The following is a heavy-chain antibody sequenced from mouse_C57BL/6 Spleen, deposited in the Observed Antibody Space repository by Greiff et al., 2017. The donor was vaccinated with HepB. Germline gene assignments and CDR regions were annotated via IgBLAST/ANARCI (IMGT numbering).Heavy chain of an antibody. CDR2: IDPSDSYT. V-gene: IGHV1-69*01. Sequence: VQLQQSGAELVMPGASVKLSCKASGYTFTSYWMHWVKQRPGQGLEWIGEIDPSDSYTNYNQKFKCKSTLTVDKSSSTAYMQLSILTSEDSAVYYFAMGVVTTYFDVWGTGTTVTVSS. CDR1: GYTFTSYW. J-gene: IGHJ1*03. CDR3: AMGVVTTYFDV. D-gene: IGHD2-5*01.